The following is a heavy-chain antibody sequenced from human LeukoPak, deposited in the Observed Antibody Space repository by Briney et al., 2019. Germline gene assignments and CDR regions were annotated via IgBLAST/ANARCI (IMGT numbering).Heavy chain of an antibody. V-gene: IGHV3-23*01. D-gene: IGHD6-13*01. Sequence: PGGSLRLSCAASGFTFSSYSMNWVRQAPGKGLEWVSAISNGGATRNYADSVKGRFTISRDNSQNTLYLQMNGLRADDTAVYYCAKRVSGSSWEHQTIDYWGQGTLVTVSS. CDR1: GFTFSSYS. CDR2: ISNGGATR. J-gene: IGHJ4*02. CDR3: AKRVSGSSWEHQTIDY.